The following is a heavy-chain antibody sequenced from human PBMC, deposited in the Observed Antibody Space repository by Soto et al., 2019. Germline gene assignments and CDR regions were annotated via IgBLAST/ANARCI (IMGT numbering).Heavy chain of an antibody. J-gene: IGHJ4*02. D-gene: IGHD1-26*01. CDR3: AKDAGGSSYFDY. V-gene: IGHV3-30*18. Sequence: QVQLVESGGGVVQPGRSLRLSCAASGFTFSSYGMHWVRQAPGKGLEWVGVISYVGSNEYYADSVKGRFTISRDNTKNTLYLQMNSQRAEDTGVYYCAKDAGGSSYFDYWGQGTLVTVSS. CDR2: ISYVGSNE. CDR1: GFTFSSYG.